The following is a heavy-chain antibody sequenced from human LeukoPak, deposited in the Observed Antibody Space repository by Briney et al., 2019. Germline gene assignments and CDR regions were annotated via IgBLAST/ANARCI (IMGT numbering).Heavy chain of an antibody. CDR3: ATRGIVIRGLLILGFHKEAYYFDS. CDR1: GITLSNYA. Sequence: RGSLRLSCVVSGITLSNYAMSWVRQAPGKGLEWVSDISRNAGGTNYADSVKSRCTISRDNSMNTMYLQMKSLRAEAAAVYFCATRGIVIRGLLILGFHKEAYYFDSWGQGILVTVSS. CDR2: ISRNAGGT. V-gene: IGHV3-23*01. J-gene: IGHJ4*02. D-gene: IGHD3-10*01.